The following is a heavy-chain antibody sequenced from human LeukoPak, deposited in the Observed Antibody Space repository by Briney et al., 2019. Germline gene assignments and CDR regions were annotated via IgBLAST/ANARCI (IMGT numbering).Heavy chain of an antibody. D-gene: IGHD2-21*02. J-gene: IGHJ3*02. V-gene: IGHV3-15*01. CDR3: TTSVTARENDAFDI. CDR2: IKSKTDGGTI. CDR1: GFTFSNAW. Sequence: KPGGPLRLFCAASGFTFSNAWMSWVRQAPGKGLVWVGCIKSKTDGGTIDYAAPVKGRFTISRDDSKNTLYLQINSLRTEDTAVYYCTTSVTARENDAFDIWAQGTMVTVSS.